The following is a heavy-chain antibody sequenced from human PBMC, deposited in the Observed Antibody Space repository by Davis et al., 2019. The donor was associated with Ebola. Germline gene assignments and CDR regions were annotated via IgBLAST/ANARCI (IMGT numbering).Heavy chain of an antibody. V-gene: IGHV3-23*01. Sequence: GGSLRLSCGASGFSLSSYAMSWVRQAPGKGLEWVSAISGSGGSTYYADSVKGRFTISRDNSKNTLYLQMNSLRAEDTAVYYCAKKGNSGRIDYWGQGTLVTVSS. J-gene: IGHJ4*02. CDR3: AKKGNSGRIDY. CDR1: GFSLSSYA. D-gene: IGHD6-19*01. CDR2: ISGSGGST.